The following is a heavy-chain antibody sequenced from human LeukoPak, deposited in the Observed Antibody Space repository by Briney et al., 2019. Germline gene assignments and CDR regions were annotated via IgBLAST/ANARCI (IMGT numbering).Heavy chain of an antibody. CDR2: IKQDGSEK. Sequence: GGSPRLSCAASGFTFSSYWMSWVRQAPGKGLEWVANIKQDGSEKHYVDSVKGRFTISRDNAENSLFLQMNNLRAEDTAIYYCVNYDTTTGQSDYWGQGTLVTVSS. CDR1: GFTFSSYW. CDR3: VNYDTTTGQSDY. J-gene: IGHJ4*02. V-gene: IGHV3-7*01. D-gene: IGHD1-26*01.